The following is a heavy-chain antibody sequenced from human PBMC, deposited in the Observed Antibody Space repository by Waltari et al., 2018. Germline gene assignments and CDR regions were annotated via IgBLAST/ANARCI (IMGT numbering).Heavy chain of an antibody. V-gene: IGHV1-69*01. CDR2: IIPIFVTA. CDR1: GGTFSSYA. D-gene: IGHD2-15*01. J-gene: IGHJ3*02. Sequence: QVQLVQSGDEVKKRGSSVKVSCKASGGTFSSYAISWVRQAPGQGLEWMGGIIPIFVTANYAQKFQGRVTITADESTSTAYMELSSLRSEDTAVYYCASSSEDIVVVVAAQDDAFDIWGQGTMVTVSS. CDR3: ASSSEDIVVVVAAQDDAFDI.